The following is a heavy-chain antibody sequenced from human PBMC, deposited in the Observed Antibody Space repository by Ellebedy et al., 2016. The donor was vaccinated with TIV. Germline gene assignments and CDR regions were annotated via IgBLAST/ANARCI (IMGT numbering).Heavy chain of an antibody. V-gene: IGHV3-74*01. Sequence: GESLKISCAASGLTFSDYWMHWVRQAPGTGLVWVSRVNPDGSRTDYADSVKGRFTISRDNTKNTVYLQTNSLRAEDTAVYYCASPRRGGFFDYWGQGTLVTVSS. D-gene: IGHD6-25*01. CDR3: ASPRRGGFFDY. CDR2: VNPDGSRT. CDR1: GLTFSDYW. J-gene: IGHJ4*02.